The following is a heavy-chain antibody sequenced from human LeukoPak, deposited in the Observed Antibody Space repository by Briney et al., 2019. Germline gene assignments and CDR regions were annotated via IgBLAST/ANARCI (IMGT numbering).Heavy chain of an antibody. D-gene: IGHD2-2*02. CDR2: INHSGST. CDR1: GGSFSGCY. CDR3: ARGRYCSSTSCYTYFSTADFDY. V-gene: IGHV4-34*01. J-gene: IGHJ4*02. Sequence: SETLSLTCAVYGGSFSGCYWSWIRQPPGKGLEWIGEINHSGSTNYNPSLKSRVTISVDTPKNQFSLKLSSVTAADTAVYYCARGRYCSSTSCYTYFSTADFDYWGQGTLVTVSS.